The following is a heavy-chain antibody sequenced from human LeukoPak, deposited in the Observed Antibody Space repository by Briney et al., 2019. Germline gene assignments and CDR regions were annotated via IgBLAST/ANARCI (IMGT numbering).Heavy chain of an antibody. CDR3: ARIATPGGYFDY. CDR2: IYHSGSS. D-gene: IGHD1-26*01. Sequence: SETLSLTCAVSGGSISSTNWWSWVRQPPGKGLEWIGEIYHSGSSNYNPSLKSRVTISVDKSKNQLSLKLSSVTAADTAVYYCARIATPGGYFDYWGQGTLVTVSS. CDR1: GGSISSTNW. J-gene: IGHJ4*02. V-gene: IGHV4-4*02.